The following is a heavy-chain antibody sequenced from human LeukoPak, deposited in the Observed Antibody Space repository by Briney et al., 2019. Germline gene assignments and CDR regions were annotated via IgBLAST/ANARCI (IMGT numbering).Heavy chain of an antibody. J-gene: IGHJ4*02. CDR2: IFYSGST. V-gene: IGHV4-39*01. CDR1: GYSISSSSYY. CDR3: ARRATVTSHYFDF. D-gene: IGHD4-17*01. Sequence: SETLSLTCTVSGYSISSSSYYWGWIRQPPGKGLEWIGSIFYSGSTYYTPSLKSRVTISVGTSKNQSSLRLSSVTAADTAVYYCARRATVTSHYFDFWGQGNLVTVSS.